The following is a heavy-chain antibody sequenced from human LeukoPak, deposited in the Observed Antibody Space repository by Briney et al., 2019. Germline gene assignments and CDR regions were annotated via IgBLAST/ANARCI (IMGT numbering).Heavy chain of an antibody. CDR1: GGSFSGYY. CDR2: INHSGST. D-gene: IGHD3-10*01. V-gene: IGHV4-34*01. Sequence: LETLSLTCAVYGGSFSGYYWSWIRQPPGKGLEWVGEINHSGSTNYNTSLKSRVTISVDTSKNQFSLKLSSVNAADTAVYYCARWRLVYYGSGSYSAYGMDVWGKGTTVTVSS. CDR3: ARWRLVYYGSGSYSAYGMDV. J-gene: IGHJ6*04.